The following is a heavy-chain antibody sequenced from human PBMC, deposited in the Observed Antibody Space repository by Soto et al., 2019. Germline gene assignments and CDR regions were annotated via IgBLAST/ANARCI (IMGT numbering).Heavy chain of an antibody. J-gene: IGHJ5*02. V-gene: IGHV4-59*01. D-gene: IGHD2-2*01. CDR2: IYYSGST. CDR3: ARDVFCSSTSCYLGLFDP. CDR1: GGSISSYY. Sequence: PSETLSLTCTVSGGSISSYYWSWIRQPPGKGLEWIGYIYYSGSTNYNPSLKSRVTISVDTSKNQFSLKLSSVTAADTAVYYCARDVFCSSTSCYLGLFDPWGQGTLVIGSA.